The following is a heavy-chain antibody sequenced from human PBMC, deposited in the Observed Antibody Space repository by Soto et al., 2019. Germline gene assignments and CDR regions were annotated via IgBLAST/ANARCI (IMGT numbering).Heavy chain of an antibody. CDR2: IIPIFGTA. CDR1: GGTFSSYA. D-gene: IGHD3-22*01. Sequence: ASVKVSCKASGGTFSSYAISWVRQAPGQGLEWMGGIIPIFGTANYAQKFQGRVTITADKSTSTAYMELSSLRSEDTAVYYCARVGPSNYYDSSGPWGQGTLVTVSS. CDR3: ARVGPSNYYDSSGP. V-gene: IGHV1-69*06. J-gene: IGHJ4*02.